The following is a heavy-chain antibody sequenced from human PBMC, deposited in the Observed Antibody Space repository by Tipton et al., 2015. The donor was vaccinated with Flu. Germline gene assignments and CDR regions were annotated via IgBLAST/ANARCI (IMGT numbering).Heavy chain of an antibody. D-gene: IGHD3-10*01. CDR2: RYHSGTT. CDR1: GYSITSGYF. V-gene: IGHV4-38-2*01. CDR3: SRSTYYYGSGTSDY. Sequence: GLVKPSETLSLTCSVSGYSITSGYFWGWIRQPPGKGLEWIGHRYHSGTTYYNPSLKSRVTISLDTFQNHFSLKLISVTAADMAVYYCSRSTYYYGSGTSDYWGQVTLVTVSS. J-gene: IGHJ4*02.